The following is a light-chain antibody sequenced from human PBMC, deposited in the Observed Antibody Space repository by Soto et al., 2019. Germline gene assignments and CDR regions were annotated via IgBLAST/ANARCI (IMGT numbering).Light chain of an antibody. Sequence: QPVLTQSPSASASLGASVKLTCTLISGHSTYAIAWHQQQPEKGPRYLMKLNSDGSHTKGDGIPDRFSGSSSGAERYLTISSLKSEDEGDYYCQTWGTGKGIFGGGTKLTVL. CDR3: QTWGTGKGI. CDR1: SGHSTYA. V-gene: IGLV4-69*01. CDR2: LNSDGSH. J-gene: IGLJ2*01.